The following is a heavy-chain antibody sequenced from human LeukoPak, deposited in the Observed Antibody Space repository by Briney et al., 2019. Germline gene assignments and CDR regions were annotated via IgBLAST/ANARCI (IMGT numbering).Heavy chain of an antibody. J-gene: IGHJ6*03. CDR1: GFTFNTYW. D-gene: IGHD3-16*01. CDR3: ARCEGFYDYFSRSPTYYFYMDV. V-gene: IGHV3-7*01. CDR2: IKQDGSEK. Sequence: GGSLRLSCAASGFTFNTYWMSWVCQAPGKGLEWVANIKQDGSEKYYVESVKGRFFISRDNAKNSQHLQMNSLRVEDTAVYYCARCEGFYDYFSRSPTYYFYMDVWGKGTTVTVSS.